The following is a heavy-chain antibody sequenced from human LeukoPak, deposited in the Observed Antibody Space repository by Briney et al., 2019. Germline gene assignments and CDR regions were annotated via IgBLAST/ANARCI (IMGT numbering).Heavy chain of an antibody. Sequence: GGSLRLSCAASGFTFSSYGMHWVRQAPGKGLEWVAVISYDGSNKYYADSVKGRFTISRDNAKNSLYLQMNSLRAEDTAVYYCAKEGIVGATTVGYFDYWGQGTLVTVSS. CDR1: GFTFSSYG. CDR2: ISYDGSNK. CDR3: AKEGIVGATTVGYFDY. D-gene: IGHD1-26*01. J-gene: IGHJ4*02. V-gene: IGHV3-30*18.